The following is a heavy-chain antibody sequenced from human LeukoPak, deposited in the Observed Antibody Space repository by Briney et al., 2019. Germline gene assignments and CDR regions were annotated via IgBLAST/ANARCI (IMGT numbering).Heavy chain of an antibody. CDR1: GLTFSSYG. Sequence: AGGSLRLSCAASGLTFSSYGMHWVRQAPGKGLEWVAVISYDGSNKYYADSVKGRFTISRDNSKNTLYLQMNSLRAEDTAVYYCAKAGLRYFDWLDYWGQGTLVTVSS. CDR3: AKAGLRYFDWLDY. J-gene: IGHJ4*02. V-gene: IGHV3-30*18. CDR2: ISYDGSNK. D-gene: IGHD3-9*01.